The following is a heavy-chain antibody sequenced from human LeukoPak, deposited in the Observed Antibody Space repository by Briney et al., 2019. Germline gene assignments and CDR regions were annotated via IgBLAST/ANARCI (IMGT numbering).Heavy chain of an antibody. Sequence: SETLSLTCTVSGGSISSGGYYWSWIRQHSGKGLKWIGYIYYSGSTYYNPSLKSRVTISVDTSKNQFSLKLSSVTAADTAVYYCARASKGMIVVVPKIDYWGQGTLVTVSS. CDR2: IYYSGST. V-gene: IGHV4-31*03. J-gene: IGHJ4*02. D-gene: IGHD3-22*01. CDR1: GGSISSGGYY. CDR3: ARASKGMIVVVPKIDY.